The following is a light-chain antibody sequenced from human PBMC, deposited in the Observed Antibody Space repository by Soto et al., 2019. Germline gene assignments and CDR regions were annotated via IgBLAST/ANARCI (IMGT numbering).Light chain of an antibody. J-gene: IGKJ2*01. CDR3: QQYESTPPT. Sequence: DIVMTQSPDSLAVSLGERATINCKPSQSVLHSSNNKNYLAWYQQRPGQPPKLLIYWASTRESGVPDRFSGSGSGTDFTLTITSLQAEDVAVYYCQQYESTPPTFGQGTKLEIK. V-gene: IGKV4-1*01. CDR2: WAS. CDR1: QSVLHSSNNKNY.